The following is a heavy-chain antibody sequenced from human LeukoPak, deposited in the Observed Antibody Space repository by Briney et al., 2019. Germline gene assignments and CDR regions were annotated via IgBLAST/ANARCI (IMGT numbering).Heavy chain of an antibody. CDR3: AKDVTRRDGYNYPFDY. CDR2: ISGSGGST. Sequence: PGGPLRLSCAASGFTFSSYAMSWVRQAPGKGLEWVSAISGSGGSTYYADSVKGRFTISRDNSKNTLYLQMNSLRAEDTAVYYCAKDVTRRDGYNYPFDYWGQGTLVTVSS. J-gene: IGHJ4*02. D-gene: IGHD5-24*01. V-gene: IGHV3-23*01. CDR1: GFTFSSYA.